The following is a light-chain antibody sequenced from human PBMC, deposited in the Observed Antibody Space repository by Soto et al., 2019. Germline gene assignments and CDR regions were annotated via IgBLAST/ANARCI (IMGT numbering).Light chain of an antibody. CDR3: QEYNSNSPWT. V-gene: IGKV1-5*01. CDR1: QSIRNW. CDR2: GAS. Sequence: DIQMTQSPSTLSASVGERVTITCRASQSIRNWLAWYQQQPGKAPKLLIFGASSLDSGVPSRFSGSGSGTEFTLTISSLQADDFATYYCQEYNSNSPWTFGQGTKVEIK. J-gene: IGKJ1*01.